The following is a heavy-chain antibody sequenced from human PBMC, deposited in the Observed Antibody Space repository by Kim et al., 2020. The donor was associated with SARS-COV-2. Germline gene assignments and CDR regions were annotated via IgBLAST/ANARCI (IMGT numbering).Heavy chain of an antibody. CDR2: INPSGGGT. J-gene: IGHJ4*02. Sequence: ASVKVSCKASGYIFISDYLQWVRQAPGQGLEWMGIINPSGGGTSLAQKVQGRVTMTRDTSTSTVYMELSSLRSEDTAGYYCARAAPDASADYWGQGTLVT. D-gene: IGHD2-2*01. CDR3: ARAAPDASADY. CDR1: GYIFISDY. V-gene: IGHV1-46*01.